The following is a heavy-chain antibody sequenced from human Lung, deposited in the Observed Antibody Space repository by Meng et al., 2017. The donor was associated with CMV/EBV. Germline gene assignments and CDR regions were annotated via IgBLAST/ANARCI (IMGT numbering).Heavy chain of an antibody. V-gene: IGHV1-69*05. J-gene: IGHJ6*02. Sequence: SSVKVSCKASGGNFGTYAISWVRQAPGQGLEWMGGIIPIFGTASFAQKFQGRVTITTDESPAYMELSSLRSEDAAVYYCARTRYDSGGYDAYSYYAMDVWGQGXTVTVSS. CDR2: IIPIFGTA. D-gene: IGHD3-22*01. CDR1: GGNFGTYA. CDR3: ARTRYDSGGYDAYSYYAMDV.